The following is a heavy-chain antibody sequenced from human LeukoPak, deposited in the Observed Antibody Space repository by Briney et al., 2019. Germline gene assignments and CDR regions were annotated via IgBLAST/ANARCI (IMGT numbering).Heavy chain of an antibody. D-gene: IGHD3-9*01. Sequence: GGSLRLSCAASGFTFSSYAMSWVRQAPGKGLEWVPAISGSGGSTYYADSVKGRFTISRDNSKNTLYLQMNSLRAEDTAVYYCAKDRDILTGMQLDYWGQGTLVTVSS. V-gene: IGHV3-23*01. CDR2: ISGSGGST. J-gene: IGHJ4*02. CDR3: AKDRDILTGMQLDY. CDR1: GFTFSSYA.